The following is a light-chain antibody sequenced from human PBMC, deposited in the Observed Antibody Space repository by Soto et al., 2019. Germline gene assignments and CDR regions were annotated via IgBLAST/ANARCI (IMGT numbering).Light chain of an antibody. V-gene: IGKV3-15*01. Sequence: EIVLTQSPATLSLSPGERATLSCRASQSVSSYLAWYQQKPGQAPRLLIYGASTRATGIPARFSGSGSGTEFTLTISSLQSDDFASYYCQQYNTLSGTFGQGTKVDIK. J-gene: IGKJ1*01. CDR1: QSVSSY. CDR3: QQYNTLSGT. CDR2: GAS.